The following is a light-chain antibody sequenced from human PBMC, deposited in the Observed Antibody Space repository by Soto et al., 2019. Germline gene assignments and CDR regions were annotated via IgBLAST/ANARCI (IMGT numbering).Light chain of an antibody. V-gene: IGKV1-39*01. CDR3: QQSYSTPYT. J-gene: IGKJ2*01. CDR1: QSISSY. CDR2: AAS. Sequence: DIQMTQSPSSLSASVGDRVTITCRASQSISSYLNWYQQKPGKAPKLLIYAASSLQRGVRSRFSGSGSGTDFTLTISSLQPEDFATYYCQQSYSTPYTFGQGTKLEIK.